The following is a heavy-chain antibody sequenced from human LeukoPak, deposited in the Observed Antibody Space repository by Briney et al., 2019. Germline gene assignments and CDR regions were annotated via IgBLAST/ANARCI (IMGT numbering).Heavy chain of an antibody. D-gene: IGHD2-2*01. CDR3: TTIPPGYCRSSSCGSRDY. V-gene: IGHV3-15*01. J-gene: IGHJ4*02. CDR1: GFTFTNSW. Sequence: GGSVRLSWVGAGFTFTNSWMSWVRRAPGKGLDWVGHIRSRTDGGAPDYAAPVKGRFTISRDDSRDTLYLQMNSLKIEDTAVYYCTTIPPGYCRSSSCGSRDYWGQGTLVAVSS. CDR2: IRSRTDGGAP.